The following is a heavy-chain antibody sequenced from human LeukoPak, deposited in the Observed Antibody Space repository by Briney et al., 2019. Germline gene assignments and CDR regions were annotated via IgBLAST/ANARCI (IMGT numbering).Heavy chain of an antibody. D-gene: IGHD1-26*01. Sequence: KASETLSLTCTVSGGSISSYYWSWIRQPPGKGLEWIGYIYYSGSTNYNPSLKSRVTISVDTSKNQFSLKLSSVTAADTAVYYCARHDLYSYYYFDYWGQGTLVTVSS. CDR1: GGSISSYY. J-gene: IGHJ4*02. CDR2: IYYSGST. CDR3: ARHDLYSYYYFDY. V-gene: IGHV4-59*08.